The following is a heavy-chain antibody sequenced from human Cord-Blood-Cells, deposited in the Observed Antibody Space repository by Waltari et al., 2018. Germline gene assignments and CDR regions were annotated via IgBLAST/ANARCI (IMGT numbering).Heavy chain of an antibody. CDR2: INSDGSST. CDR1: VFTFSRYW. V-gene: IGHV3-74*01. J-gene: IGHJ4*02. CDR3: ARRQHGDYDY. Sequence: EVQLVESGGGLVQPGGSLRLSCAASVFTFSRYWMHWVRQAPGKGLVWVSRINSDGSSTSYADCVKGRFTISRDNAKNTLYLQMNSLRAEDTAVYYCARRQHGDYDYWGQGTLVTVSS. D-gene: IGHD4-17*01.